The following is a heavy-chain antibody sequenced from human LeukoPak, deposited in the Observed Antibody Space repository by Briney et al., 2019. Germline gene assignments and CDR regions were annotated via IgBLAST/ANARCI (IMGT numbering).Heavy chain of an antibody. J-gene: IGHJ6*02. CDR3: TRDVGMVRGATNGNYYYYGMDV. V-gene: IGHV1-69*04. D-gene: IGHD3-10*01. Sequence: ASVKVSCKASGGTFSSYAISWMRQAPGQGLEWMGRIIPILGIANYAQKFQGRVTITADKSTSTAYMELSSLRSEDTAVYYCTRDVGMVRGATNGNYYYYGMDVWGQGTTVTVSS. CDR1: GGTFSSYA. CDR2: IIPILGIA.